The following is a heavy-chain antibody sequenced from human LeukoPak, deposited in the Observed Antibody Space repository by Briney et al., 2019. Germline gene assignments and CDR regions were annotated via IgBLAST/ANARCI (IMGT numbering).Heavy chain of an antibody. Sequence: ASVKVSCKASGYTFTSYDMHWVRQAPGQGLEWMGWINPNSGNTNNAQKFQGRVTMTRNTSISTAYMELSRLRSDDTAVYYCARVRVYPRRDGCRSCWFDGWGEGSLVSASS. V-gene: IGHV1-2*02. CDR3: ARVRVYPRRDGCRSCWFDG. J-gene: IGHJ5*02. CDR1: GYTFTSYD. CDR2: INPNSGNT. D-gene: IGHD3-10*01.